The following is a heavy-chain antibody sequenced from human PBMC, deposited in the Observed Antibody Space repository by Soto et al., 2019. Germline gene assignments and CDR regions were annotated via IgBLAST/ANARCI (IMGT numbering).Heavy chain of an antibody. Sequence: GGSLRLSCAASGFTFSSYAMSWVRQAPWKGLEWVSAISGSGGSTYYADSVKGRFTISRDNSKNTLYLQMNSLRAEDTAVYYCAKDGTYYYDSSGYSIPQYYDYWGQGTLVTVSS. V-gene: IGHV3-23*01. J-gene: IGHJ4*02. D-gene: IGHD3-22*01. CDR2: ISGSGGST. CDR3: AKDGTYYYDSSGYSIPQYYDY. CDR1: GFTFSSYA.